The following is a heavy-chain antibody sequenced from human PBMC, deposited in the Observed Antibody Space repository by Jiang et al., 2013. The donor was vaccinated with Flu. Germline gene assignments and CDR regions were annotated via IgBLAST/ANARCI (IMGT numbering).Heavy chain of an antibody. CDR3: AREAGRWLQLSYFDY. CDR1: GGTFSSYA. J-gene: IGHJ4*02. Sequence: SGAEVKKPGSSVKVSCKASGGTFSSYAISWVRQAPGQGLEWMGRIIPILGIANYAQKFQGRVTITADKSTSTAYMELSSLRSEDTAVYYCAREAGRWLQLSYFDYWGQGTLVTVSS. V-gene: IGHV1-69*04. D-gene: IGHD5-24*01. CDR2: IIPILGIA.